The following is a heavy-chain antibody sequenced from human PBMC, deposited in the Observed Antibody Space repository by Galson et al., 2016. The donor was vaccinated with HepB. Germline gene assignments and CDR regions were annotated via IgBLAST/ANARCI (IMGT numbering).Heavy chain of an antibody. D-gene: IGHD6-19*01. CDR1: GYSFSNYV. CDR3: ARSASSGWYLDYSYGMDV. CDR2: INPTTGNP. J-gene: IGHJ6*02. Sequence: SVKVSCKASGYSFSNYVMNWVRQAPGQGLEWMGCINPTTGNPTYGQGLTGRFVFSLDTSVNTAYLQISSVKAEDTAEYYCARSASSGWYLDYSYGMDVWGQGTTVTVSS. V-gene: IGHV7-4-1*01.